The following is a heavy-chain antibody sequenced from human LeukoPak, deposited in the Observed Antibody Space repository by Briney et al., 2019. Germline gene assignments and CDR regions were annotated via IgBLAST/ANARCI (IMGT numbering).Heavy chain of an antibody. D-gene: IGHD4-11*01. J-gene: IGHJ4*02. CDR2: IYHSGST. V-gene: IGHV4-38-2*02. CDR1: GYSISSGYY. CDR3: ARTDYSNFRY. Sequence: PSETLSLTCTVSGYSISSGYYWGWIRQPPGKGLEWIGSIYHSGSTNYNPSLKSRVTISVDTSKNQFSLKLSSVTAADTAVYYCARTDYSNFRYWGQGTLVTVSS.